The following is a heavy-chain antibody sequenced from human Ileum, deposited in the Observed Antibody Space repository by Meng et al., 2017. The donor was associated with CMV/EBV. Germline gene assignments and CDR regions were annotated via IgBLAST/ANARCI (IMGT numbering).Heavy chain of an antibody. CDR1: GAIIIAYD. CDR2: IYIGGST. V-gene: IGHV4-4*07. D-gene: IGHD3-10*01. J-gene: IGHJ4*02. CDR3: ARGPGGFGEFNFDY. Sequence: GPGLCDPSAAPALSCTACGAIIIAYDWSCVRQPAGKALERLGRIYIGGSTHYNPALESRVTMSVDTSNIHFSLRLTSVTAADTAVYYCARGPGGFGEFNFDYWGQGSLVTVSS.